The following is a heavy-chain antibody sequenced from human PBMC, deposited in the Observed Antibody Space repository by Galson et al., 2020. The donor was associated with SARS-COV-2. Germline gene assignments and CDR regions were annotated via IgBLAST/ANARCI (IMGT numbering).Heavy chain of an antibody. CDR2: IWHDGSNK. CDR1: GFTFSSYG. Sequence: AESLTLSCAASGFTFSSYGMHWLRPAPGKGLAGVAVIWHDGSNKYYADSVKGRFTISRDKSKNTLYLQMNSLRAEDTAVYYCAKDGGDSYGAYYYYYGMDVWGQGTTVTVSS. J-gene: IGHJ6*02. V-gene: IGHV3-33*03. D-gene: IGHD5-18*01. CDR3: AKDGGDSYGAYYYYYGMDV.